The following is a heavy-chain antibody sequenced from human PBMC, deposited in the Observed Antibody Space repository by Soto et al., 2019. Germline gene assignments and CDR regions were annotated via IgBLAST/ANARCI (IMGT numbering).Heavy chain of an antibody. Sequence: QVQLVQSGAEVKKPGASVKVSCKASGNTFSSYGINWVRQAPGQGLEWMGWISVYNGNTKYAQKVQGRVTMTTDTSTSTAYMELRSLRSDDTAVYYCASGHSGLGWFDPWGQGTLVTVSS. D-gene: IGHD5-12*01. CDR1: GNTFSSYG. CDR3: ASGHSGLGWFDP. J-gene: IGHJ5*02. V-gene: IGHV1-18*01. CDR2: ISVYNGNT.